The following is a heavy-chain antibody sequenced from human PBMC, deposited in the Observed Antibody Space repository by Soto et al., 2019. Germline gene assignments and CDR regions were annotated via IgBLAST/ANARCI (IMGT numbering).Heavy chain of an antibody. CDR2: IYYSGST. Sequence: PSETLSLTCTVSGGSISSGGYYWSWIRQHPGKGLEWIGYIYYSGSTYYNPSLKSRVTISVDTSKNQFSLKLSSVTVADTAVYYCARVNIVDSSEFDPWGQGTLVTVSS. CDR1: GGSISSGGYY. J-gene: IGHJ5*02. V-gene: IGHV4-31*03. CDR3: ARVNIVDSSEFDP. D-gene: IGHD3-16*02.